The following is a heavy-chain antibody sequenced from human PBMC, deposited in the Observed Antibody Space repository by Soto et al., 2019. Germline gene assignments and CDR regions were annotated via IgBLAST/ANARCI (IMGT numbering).Heavy chain of an antibody. V-gene: IGHV1-69*13. D-gene: IGHD2-21*02. CDR2: IIPIFGTA. CDR3: AVTDGPFYYYYGMDV. J-gene: IGHJ6*02. CDR1: GGTFSSYA. Sequence: SVKVSCKASGGTFSSYAISWVRQAPGQGLEWMGGIIPIFGTANYAQKFQGRVTITADESTSTAYMELSSLRSEDTAVYYCAVTDGPFYYYYGMDVWGQGTTVTISS.